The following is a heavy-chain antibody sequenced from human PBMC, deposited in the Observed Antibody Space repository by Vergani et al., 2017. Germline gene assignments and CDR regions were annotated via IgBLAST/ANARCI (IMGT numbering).Heavy chain of an antibody. Sequence: QVQLQQWGGGLLKPSETLSLTCVVNGGSFTSYDWTWIRQSPGEGLEWVGDIDHTGRPDYNPSLKSRLTMSVDKSRNQFSLTLNTVTDTDTAIYFCARVNTETEGHPYYYYYMDVWGQGTAVTVS. D-gene: IGHD4-11*01. CDR1: GGSFTSYD. CDR3: ARVNTETEGHPYYYYYMDV. CDR2: IDHTGRP. V-gene: IGHV4-34*01. J-gene: IGHJ6*03.